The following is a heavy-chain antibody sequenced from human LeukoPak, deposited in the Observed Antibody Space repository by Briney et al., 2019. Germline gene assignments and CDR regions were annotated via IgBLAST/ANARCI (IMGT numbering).Heavy chain of an antibody. Sequence: ASVKVSCKASGYTFTGYYMHWVRQAPGQGLEWMGWINPNSGGTNSAQKFQGRVTMTRDTSISTAYMELSRLTSDDTAVYYCARDQTIAVRGVIDYWAQGTLVTVSS. CDR3: ARDQTIAVRGVIDY. D-gene: IGHD6-19*01. V-gene: IGHV1-2*02. J-gene: IGHJ4*02. CDR1: GYTFTGYY. CDR2: INPNSGGT.